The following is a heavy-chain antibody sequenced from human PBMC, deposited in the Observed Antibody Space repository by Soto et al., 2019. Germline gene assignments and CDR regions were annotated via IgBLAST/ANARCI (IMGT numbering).Heavy chain of an antibody. Sequence: EVQLVESGGGLVKPGASLRLSCAASGFTFSSCIINWVRQLPGKGLEWVSSISSSSSYIYYADSVKGRFTTSRDNAKNSLYLQMSSLRADDTAVYYCARDRRIGGRSNCPNSFDYWCQGTLVTVSS. J-gene: IGHJ4*02. V-gene: IGHV3-21*01. CDR2: ISSSSSYI. CDR3: ARDRRIGGRSNCPNSFDY. D-gene: IGHD3-16*01. CDR1: GFTFSSCI.